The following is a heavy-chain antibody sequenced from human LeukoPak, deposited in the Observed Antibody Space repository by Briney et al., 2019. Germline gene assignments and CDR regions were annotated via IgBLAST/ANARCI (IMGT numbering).Heavy chain of an antibody. V-gene: IGHV5-51*01. Sequence: GESLKISCKGSGYSFTGYWIGWVRQMPGKGLEWMGIIYPGDSDTRYSPSFQGQVTISADKSISTAYLQWSSLKASDTAMYYCARPRKGRGGSGSPVDYWGQGTLVTVSS. CDR3: ARPRKGRGGSGSPVDY. CDR1: GYSFTGYW. J-gene: IGHJ4*02. CDR2: IYPGDSDT. D-gene: IGHD3-10*01.